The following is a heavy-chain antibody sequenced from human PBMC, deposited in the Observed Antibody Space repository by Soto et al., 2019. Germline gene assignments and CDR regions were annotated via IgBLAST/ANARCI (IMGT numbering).Heavy chain of an antibody. J-gene: IGHJ6*02. CDR2: IIPIFGTA. D-gene: IGHD5-12*01. CDR1: GGTFSSYA. V-gene: IGHV1-69*01. Sequence: QVQLVQSGAEVKKPGSSVKVSRKASGGTFSSYAISWVRQAPGQGLEWMGGIIPIFGTANYAQKFQGRVTISADESTSTAYMELSSLRSGDTAVYYCARRPAYSGYDYGMDVWGQGTTVTVSS. CDR3: ARRPAYSGYDYGMDV.